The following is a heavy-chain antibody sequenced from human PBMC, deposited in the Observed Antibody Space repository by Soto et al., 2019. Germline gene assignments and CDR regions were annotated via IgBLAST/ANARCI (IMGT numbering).Heavy chain of an antibody. Sequence: GASVKVSCKASGYTFTGYYMHWVRQAPGQGLEWMGWINPNSGGTNYAQKFQGRVTMTRDTSISTAYMELSRLRSDDTAVYYCARGPYYYDSSGYLYFDYCRQVTPVTASS. CDR2: INPNSGGT. CDR1: GYTFTGYY. CDR3: ARGPYYYDSSGYLYFDY. D-gene: IGHD3-22*01. V-gene: IGHV1-2*02. J-gene: IGHJ4*02.